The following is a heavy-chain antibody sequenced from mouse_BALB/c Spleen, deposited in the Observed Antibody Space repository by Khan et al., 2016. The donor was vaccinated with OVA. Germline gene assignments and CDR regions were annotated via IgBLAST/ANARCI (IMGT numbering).Heavy chain of an antibody. CDR3: VRHGGFDPYYAMDN. J-gene: IGHJ4*01. Sequence: EVELVESGGGLVKPGGSLKLSCAASGFAFRSYDMSWVRQTPEKRLEWVATISSGGSYTKYSDSVKGRFIISRDKARNTLYLQMSSLRSEDTALYYCVRHGGFDPYYAMDNWGQGTSVTVSS. CDR1: GFAFRSYD. CDR2: ISSGGSYT. V-gene: IGHV5-9*02.